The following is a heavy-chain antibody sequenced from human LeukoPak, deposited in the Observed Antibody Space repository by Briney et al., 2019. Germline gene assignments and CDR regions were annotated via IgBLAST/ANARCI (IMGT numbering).Heavy chain of an antibody. Sequence: PGGSLRLSCAASGFTVSSNYMSWVRQAPGKGLEWVSVIYSGGSTYYADSVKGRFTISRHNSKNTLYLQMNSLRAEDTAVYYCASFDSSGYFADAFDIWGQGTMVTVSS. J-gene: IGHJ3*02. CDR3: ASFDSSGYFADAFDI. D-gene: IGHD3-22*01. V-gene: IGHV3-53*04. CDR1: GFTVSSNY. CDR2: IYSGGST.